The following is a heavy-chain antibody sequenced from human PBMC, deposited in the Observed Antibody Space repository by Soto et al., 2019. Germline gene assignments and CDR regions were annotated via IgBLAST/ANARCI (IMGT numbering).Heavy chain of an antibody. D-gene: IGHD5-18*01. J-gene: IGHJ4*02. CDR3: ERDPAPHVDTGHKFAY. CDR1: GYTFTSYG. V-gene: IGHV1-18*03. CDR2: ISAYNGNT. Sequence: QVQLVQSGAEVKKPGASVRVSCKASGYTFTSYGVSWVRQPPGQGLELLGWISAYNGNTKYAQKLQGRLTMTTDTSKSTAYMELRSLRSDDMAMYYCERDPAPHVDTGHKFAYWGQCTLVTVSS.